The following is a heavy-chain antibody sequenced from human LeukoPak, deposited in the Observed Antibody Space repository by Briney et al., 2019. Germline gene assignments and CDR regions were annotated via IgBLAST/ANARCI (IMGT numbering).Heavy chain of an antibody. Sequence: VESLGLSCAASGFTFSSYAMSWVRQAPGKGLEWVSAISGSGGSTYYAESVKGRFTISRDNSKNTLYLQMNRLRAEDTAVYYCAKPIASRRAFDIWGQGTMVTVSS. CDR3: AKPIASRRAFDI. D-gene: IGHD1-26*01. CDR1: GFTFSSYA. J-gene: IGHJ3*02. CDR2: ISGSGGST. V-gene: IGHV3-23*01.